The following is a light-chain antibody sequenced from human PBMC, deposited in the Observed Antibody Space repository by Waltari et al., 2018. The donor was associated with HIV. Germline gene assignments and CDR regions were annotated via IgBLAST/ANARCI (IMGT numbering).Light chain of an antibody. CDR1: SFNIGSNY. V-gene: IGLV1-47*01. CDR2: RNT. Sequence: QSVLTQPPSASGTPGQRVTISCSGGSFNIGSNYVYWYQQFPGTAPRLLIYRNTLRPSGLPDRCSGAKSATAASLAISGLRSEDEADYFCAAWDDSVSGRVFGGGTKLTVL. CDR3: AAWDDSVSGRV. J-gene: IGLJ3*02.